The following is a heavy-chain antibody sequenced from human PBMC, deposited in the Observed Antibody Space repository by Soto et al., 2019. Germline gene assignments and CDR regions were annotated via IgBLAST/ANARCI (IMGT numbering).Heavy chain of an antibody. V-gene: IGHV5-10-1*01. J-gene: IGHJ4*02. Sequence: PGESLKISCETSGYSFTNFCISWVRQMPWKGLEWMGRIDPSDSYTNYSPSFQGHVTFSADESINTAYLQWSSLKASDTAMYYCARHRHPDSTFMVVTTMGFDYWAQGTMVTVSS. CDR2: IDPSDSYT. CDR1: GYSFTNFC. D-gene: IGHD2-21*02. CDR3: ARHRHPDSTFMVVTTMGFDY.